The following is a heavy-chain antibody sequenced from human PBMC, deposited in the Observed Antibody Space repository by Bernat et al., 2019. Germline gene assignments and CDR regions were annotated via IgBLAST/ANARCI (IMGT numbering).Heavy chain of an antibody. Sequence: QVQLQESGPGLVKPSGTLSITCAVAGDSISSSYWWSWVRQPPGKGLAWMGEIYHSGSTKNKLSLESRVTNSVDKAKKEVFLKLTYVTTADTAVYCCASRYVDWSNYFDNWGQGTLVTVSS. CDR3: ASRYVDWSNYFDN. V-gene: IGHV4-4*01. J-gene: IGHJ4*02. CDR1: GDSISSSYW. CDR2: IYHSGST. D-gene: IGHD3-9*01.